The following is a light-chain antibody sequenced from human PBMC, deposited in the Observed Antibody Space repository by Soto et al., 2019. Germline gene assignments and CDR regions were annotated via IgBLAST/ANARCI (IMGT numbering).Light chain of an antibody. CDR3: QQYNSDSQT. CDR1: QSISSW. CDR2: KAS. J-gene: IGKJ1*01. Sequence: DIQMTQSPSTLSAPVGDRVTITCRASQSISSWLAWYQQKPGKAPKLLIYKASTLESGVPSRFSGSGSGTEFTLTISSLQPDDLATYYCQQYNSDSQTFGQGTKVDIK. V-gene: IGKV1-5*03.